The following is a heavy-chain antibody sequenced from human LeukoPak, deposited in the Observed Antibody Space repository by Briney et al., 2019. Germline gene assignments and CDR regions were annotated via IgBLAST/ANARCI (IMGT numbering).Heavy chain of an antibody. V-gene: IGHV3-7*03. CDR2: IRQDGSEI. CDR3: ARQRAGGTKADGLDV. CDR1: GFTFNTYV. Sequence: GGSLRLSCAVSGFTFNTYVMSWVRQAPGKGLEWVANIRQDGSEICYVGSVKGRFTISRDNAKNSVYLQMNSLRDDDTAVYYCARQRAGGTKADGLDVWGQGTMVTVSS. D-gene: IGHD3-16*01. J-gene: IGHJ3*01.